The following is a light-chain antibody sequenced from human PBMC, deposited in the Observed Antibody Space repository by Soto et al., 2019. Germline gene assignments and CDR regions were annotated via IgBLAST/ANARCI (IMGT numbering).Light chain of an antibody. V-gene: IGKV3-20*01. Sequence: EIGLPQSPGPLSLSPGERATLSCRARQSVSSSYLAWYQQKPGQAPRLLIYDASSRATGIPDMFSGGGSGTDFTLTISRLEPEDFAVYYCQQFSSYPLTFGGGTKVDIK. J-gene: IGKJ4*01. CDR1: QSVSSSY. CDR2: DAS. CDR3: QQFSSYPLT.